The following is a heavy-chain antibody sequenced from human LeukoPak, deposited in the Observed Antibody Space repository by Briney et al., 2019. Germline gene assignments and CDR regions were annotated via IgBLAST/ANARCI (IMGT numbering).Heavy chain of an antibody. CDR3: ATCPATLIVVVMTRNWFDP. D-gene: IGHD3-22*01. CDR1: GFTFSSYA. Sequence: GGSLRLSCAASGFTFSSYAMSWVRQAPGKGLEWVSAISGSGGSTYYADSVKGRFTISRDNSKNTLYLQMNSLRAEDTAVYYCATCPATLIVVVMTRNWFDPWGQGTLVTVSS. J-gene: IGHJ5*02. CDR2: ISGSGGST. V-gene: IGHV3-23*01.